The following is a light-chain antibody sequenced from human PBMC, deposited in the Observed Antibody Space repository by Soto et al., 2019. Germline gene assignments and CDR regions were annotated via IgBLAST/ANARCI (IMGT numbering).Light chain of an antibody. CDR2: DVS. J-gene: IGLJ2*01. Sequence: QSALTQPASVSGSPRQSITISCAGTSSDVGGYNYVSWYQQHPGKAPKLMIYDVSNRPSGFSNRFSGSQSGNTASLTISGLQAEDEADYYCSSYTGSSTLVFGGGTQQTVL. CDR1: SSDVGGYNY. CDR3: SSYTGSSTLV. V-gene: IGLV2-14*03.